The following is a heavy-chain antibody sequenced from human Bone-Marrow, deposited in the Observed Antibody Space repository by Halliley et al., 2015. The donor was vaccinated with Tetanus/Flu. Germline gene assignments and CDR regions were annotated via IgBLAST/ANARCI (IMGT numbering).Heavy chain of an antibody. V-gene: IGHV4-59*12. CDR2: IFSSGST. CDR1: GDSIKNYF. D-gene: IGHD3-22*01. J-gene: IGHJ4*02. Sequence: TLSLTCTVTGDSIKNYFWSWIRKTPGKGLEWIGYIFSSGSTTYNPSLKSRVTMSLDKSNNQFSLRLNSVTAADTAVYYCARVSGIVVILLEDMYFDSWGQGTLVTVSS. CDR3: ARVSGIVVILLEDMYFDS.